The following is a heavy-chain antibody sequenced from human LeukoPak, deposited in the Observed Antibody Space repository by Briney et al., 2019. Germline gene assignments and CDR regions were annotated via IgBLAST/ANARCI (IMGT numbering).Heavy chain of an antibody. Sequence: PSETLSLTCTVSGGSISRSNYYWVCIRQPPGKGLEWIGSIHYSGIIYYNPSLKSRVTISVDTSKNHFSLKLSSVTAADTAVYYCARHQEVDFDLWGRGTLVTVSS. J-gene: IGHJ2*01. CDR2: IHYSGII. CDR1: GGSISRSNYY. V-gene: IGHV4-39*01. CDR3: ARHQEVDFDL.